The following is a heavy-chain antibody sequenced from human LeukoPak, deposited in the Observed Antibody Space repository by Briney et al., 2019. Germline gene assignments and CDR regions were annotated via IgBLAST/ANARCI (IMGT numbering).Heavy chain of an antibody. Sequence: SETLSLTCTVSGGSISSYYWSWIRQSPGKGLEWIGYIYYSGSTNYNPSLKSRVTISVDTSKNQFSLKLSSVTAADTAVYYCARGGYSYGYIVGYYYYGMDVWGQGTTVTVSS. CDR1: GGSISSYY. CDR3: ARGGYSYGYIVGYYYYGMDV. V-gene: IGHV4-59*01. J-gene: IGHJ6*02. D-gene: IGHD5-18*01. CDR2: IYYSGST.